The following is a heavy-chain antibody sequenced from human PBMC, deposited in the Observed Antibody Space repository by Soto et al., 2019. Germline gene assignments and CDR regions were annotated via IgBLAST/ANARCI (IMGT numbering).Heavy chain of an antibody. V-gene: IGHV3-53*01. CDR3: SRDHSSGGYDY. CDR2: ISDDGRT. Sequence: GGSLRLSXVASGFSVDNIFMSWVRQAPGKGLQWVSTISDDGRTYYADSVKGRFSLSRDKSRNTLYLQMNRLRVEDTAVYYCSRDHSSGGYDYRGQGSLVTVS. J-gene: IGHJ4*02. D-gene: IGHD2-8*02. CDR1: GFSVDNIF.